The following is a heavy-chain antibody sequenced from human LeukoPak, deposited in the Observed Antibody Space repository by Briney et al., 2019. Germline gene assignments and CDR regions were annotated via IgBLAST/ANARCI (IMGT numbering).Heavy chain of an antibody. CDR3: ARGQYYGSGFDY. V-gene: IGHV1-8*03. Sequence: ASVKVSCKASGYTFTSYDINWVRQATGHGLEWMGWMNPNSGNTGYAQKFQGRVTITRNTSISTAYMELSSLRSEDTAVYYCARGQYYGSGFDYWGQGTLVTVSS. CDR2: MNPNSGNT. CDR1: GYTFTSYD. D-gene: IGHD3-10*01. J-gene: IGHJ4*02.